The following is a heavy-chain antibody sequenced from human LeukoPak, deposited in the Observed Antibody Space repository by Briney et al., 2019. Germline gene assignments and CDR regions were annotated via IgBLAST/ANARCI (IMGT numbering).Heavy chain of an antibody. Sequence: GGSLRLSCTACGFTFSSYWMSWVRQAPGKGLEWVANIKQDGSEKYYVDSVKGRFTISRDNAKNSLYLQMNSLRAEDTAVYYCARDSSVAGDSRYWGQGTPVTVSS. D-gene: IGHD6-19*01. J-gene: IGHJ4*02. CDR2: IKQDGSEK. V-gene: IGHV3-7*01. CDR1: GFTFSSYW. CDR3: ARDSSVAGDSRY.